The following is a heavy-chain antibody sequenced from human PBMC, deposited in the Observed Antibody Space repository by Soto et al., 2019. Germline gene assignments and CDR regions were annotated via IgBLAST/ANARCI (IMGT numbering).Heavy chain of an antibody. D-gene: IGHD6-25*01. Sequence: GGSLRLSCAASGFTFSGSAMHWVRQASGKGLEWVGRIRSKANNYATAYAASVKGRFTISRDDSKNTAFLQMNSLETEDTAVYYCATRVGDGSGCYYYFDSWGQGTLVTVSS. CDR3: ATRVGDGSGCYYYFDS. J-gene: IGHJ4*02. V-gene: IGHV3-73*01. CDR1: GFTFSGSA. CDR2: IRSKANNYAT.